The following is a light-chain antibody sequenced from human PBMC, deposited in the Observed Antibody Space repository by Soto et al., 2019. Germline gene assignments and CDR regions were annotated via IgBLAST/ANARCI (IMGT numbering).Light chain of an antibody. J-gene: IGKJ4*01. Sequence: EIVLTQSPATLSLSPGERATLSCRASQSVSSYLAWYQQKPAQAPRLLIYDASNRATCIPARFSGSGSGTDFTLTISSLEPEDFAVYYCQQRSTWPLTFGGGTKVEIK. V-gene: IGKV3-11*01. CDR1: QSVSSY. CDR2: DAS. CDR3: QQRSTWPLT.